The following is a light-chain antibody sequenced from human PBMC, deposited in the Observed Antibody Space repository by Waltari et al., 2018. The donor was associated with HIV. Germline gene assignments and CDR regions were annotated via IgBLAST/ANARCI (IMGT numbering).Light chain of an antibody. CDR3: MQGTHWPRYT. J-gene: IGKJ2*01. Sequence: DVVMTQSPLSLPVTLGQPASISCSFSQSLLYSDGNTYLSWFQQRPGQSPRRLIYKVSNRDSGVPDRFSGSGSGTDFTLKISRVEAEDVGVYYCMQGTHWPRYTFGQGTKLEIK. V-gene: IGKV2-30*01. CDR1: QSLLYSDGNTY. CDR2: KVS.